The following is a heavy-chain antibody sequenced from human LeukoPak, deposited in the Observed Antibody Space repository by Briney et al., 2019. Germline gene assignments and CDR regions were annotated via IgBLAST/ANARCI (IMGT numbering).Heavy chain of an antibody. Sequence: GGSLRLSCAASGFTFSSYEMNWVRQAPGKGLEWVSYISSSGSTIYYADSVKGRFTISRDNAKNSLYLQMNSLRAEDTAVYYCARTVLLWFGGQHDAFDIWGQGQWSPSLQ. CDR2: ISSSGSTI. D-gene: IGHD3-10*01. V-gene: IGHV3-48*03. J-gene: IGHJ3*02. CDR1: GFTFSSYE. CDR3: ARTVLLWFGGQHDAFDI.